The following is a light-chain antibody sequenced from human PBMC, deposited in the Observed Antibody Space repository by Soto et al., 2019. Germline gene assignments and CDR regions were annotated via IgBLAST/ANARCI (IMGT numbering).Light chain of an antibody. Sequence: LTQPASVSGSPGQSITIPCTGTSSDIGNYNAVSWYQQHPGKAPKLIIYEVTNRPSGVSDRFSGSKSGNTASLTISGLQAEDEADYYCGSWTTYRPYVFATGTKVTVL. CDR2: EVT. J-gene: IGLJ1*01. CDR3: GSWTTYRPYV. CDR1: SSDIGNYNA. V-gene: IGLV2-14*01.